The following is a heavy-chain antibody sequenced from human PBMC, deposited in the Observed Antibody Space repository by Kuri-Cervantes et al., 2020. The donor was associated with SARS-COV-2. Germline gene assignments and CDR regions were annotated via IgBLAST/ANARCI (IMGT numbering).Heavy chain of an antibody. J-gene: IGHJ5*02. Sequence: SETLSLTCAVYGGSFSGYYWSWIRQPPGKGLEWIGEINHSGSTNYNPSLKSRVTISVDTSKNQFSLKLTSVTAADTAVHYCARADIRMTIFGVVPNWFDPWGQGTLVTVSS. D-gene: IGHD3-3*01. CDR1: GGSFSGYY. CDR3: ARADIRMTIFGVVPNWFDP. CDR2: INHSGST. V-gene: IGHV4-34*01.